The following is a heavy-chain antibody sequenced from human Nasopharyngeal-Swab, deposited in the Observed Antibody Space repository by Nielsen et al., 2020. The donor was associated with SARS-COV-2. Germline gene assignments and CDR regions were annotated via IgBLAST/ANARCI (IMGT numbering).Heavy chain of an antibody. CDR3: ARDVTTVTTPYFDY. J-gene: IGHJ4*02. D-gene: IGHD4-17*01. CDR1: GYTFINYG. V-gene: IGHV1-18*01. Sequence: ASVKVSCKASGYTFINYGLSWVRQAPGQGLEWVGWISANNGNTNYAQKFRGRVTMTTDTSTSTAYMELRSLRSDDTAVYYCARDVTTVTTPYFDYWGQGTLVTVSS. CDR2: ISANNGNT.